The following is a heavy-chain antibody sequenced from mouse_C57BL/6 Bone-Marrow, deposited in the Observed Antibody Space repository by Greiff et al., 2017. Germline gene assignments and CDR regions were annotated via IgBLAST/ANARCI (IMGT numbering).Heavy chain of an antibody. CDR2: INPSNGGT. J-gene: IGHJ2*01. V-gene: IGHV1-53*01. Sequence: QVQLQQPGTELVKPGASVKLSCKASGYTFTSYWMHWVKQRPGQGLEWIRNINPSNGGTNYNEKFKSKATLTVDKSSSTAYMQLSSLTSEDSAVYYCARFGSYGTYFDYWGQGTTLTVSS. CDR3: ARFGSYGTYFDY. D-gene: IGHD1-1*01. CDR1: GYTFTSYW.